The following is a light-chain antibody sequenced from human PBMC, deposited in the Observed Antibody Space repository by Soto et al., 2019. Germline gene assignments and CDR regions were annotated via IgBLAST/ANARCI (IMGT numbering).Light chain of an antibody. CDR3: QTWGTGDWV. V-gene: IGLV4-69*01. Sequence: QSVLTQSPSASASLGASVKLTCTLSSGHSSYAIAWHQQQPEKGPRYLMKLNSDGSHSKGDGIPDRFSGSSSGAERYLPISRLQSEDEADYYCQTWGTGDWVFGGGTQLTVL. J-gene: IGLJ3*02. CDR1: SGHSSYA. CDR2: LNSDGSH.